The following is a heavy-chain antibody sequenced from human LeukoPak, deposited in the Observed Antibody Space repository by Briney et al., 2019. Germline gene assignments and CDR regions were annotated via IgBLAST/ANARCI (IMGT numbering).Heavy chain of an antibody. CDR1: GGTFSSYA. J-gene: IGHJ4*02. V-gene: IGHV1-69*05. CDR3: ASHPGYCSGGSCYYYYFDY. D-gene: IGHD2-15*01. Sequence: SVKVSRKASGGTFSSYAISWVRQAPGQGLEWMGRIIPIFGTANYAQKFQGRVTITTDESTSTAYMELSSLRSEDTAVYYCASHPGYCSGGSCYYYYFDYWGQGTLVTVSS. CDR2: IIPIFGTA.